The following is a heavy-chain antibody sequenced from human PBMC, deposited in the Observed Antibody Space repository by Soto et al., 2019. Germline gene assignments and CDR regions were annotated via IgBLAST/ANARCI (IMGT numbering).Heavy chain of an antibody. Sequence: XETLSLTCTVSGGSISSYYWSWIRQPPGKGLEWIGYIYYSGSTNYNPSLKSRVTISVDTSKNQFSLKLSSVTAADTAVYYCARVVVVTAIQREDAFDIWGQGTMVTVSS. CDR3: ARVVVVTAIQREDAFDI. CDR2: IYYSGST. V-gene: IGHV4-59*01. CDR1: GGSISSYY. D-gene: IGHD2-21*02. J-gene: IGHJ3*02.